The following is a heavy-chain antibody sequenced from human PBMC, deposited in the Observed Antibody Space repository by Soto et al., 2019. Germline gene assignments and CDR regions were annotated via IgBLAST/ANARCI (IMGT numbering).Heavy chain of an antibody. Sequence: QVHLVESGGGVVQPGRSLRLSCAASGFSFSTYGMHWVRQAPGKGLEWVAFISNDGSNKYYADSVKGRFTISRDNSKNTLYLQLNILRAEDTAVYYCAKGFGNYLAFDYWGQGTLVNAAS. D-gene: IGHD1-26*01. CDR1: GFSFSTYG. CDR3: AKGFGNYLAFDY. CDR2: ISNDGSNK. J-gene: IGHJ4*02. V-gene: IGHV3-30*18.